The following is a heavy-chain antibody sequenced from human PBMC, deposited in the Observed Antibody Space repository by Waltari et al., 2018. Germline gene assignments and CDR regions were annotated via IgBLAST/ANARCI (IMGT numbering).Heavy chain of an antibody. CDR1: GGSFSGYY. V-gene: IGHV4-34*01. CDR2: INHSGST. Sequence: QVQLQQWGAGLLKPSETLSLTCAVYGGSFSGYYWSWIRQPPGKGLEWIGEINHSGSTNYNPPLKSRVTISVDTSKNQFSLKLSSVTAADTAVYYCARQIQYWFDPWGQGTLVTVSS. J-gene: IGHJ5*02. CDR3: ARQIQYWFDP.